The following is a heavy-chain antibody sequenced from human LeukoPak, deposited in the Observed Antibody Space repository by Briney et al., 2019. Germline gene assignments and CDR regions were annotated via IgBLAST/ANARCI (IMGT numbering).Heavy chain of an antibody. CDR3: AELGITMIGGV. Sequence: GGSLRVSCAASGFTFSSYEMNWVRQAPGEGLEWVSYISSSGSTIYYADSVKGRFTISRDNAKNSLYLQMNSLRAEDTAVYYCAELGITMIGGVWGKGTTVTISS. CDR1: GFTFSSYE. D-gene: IGHD3-10*02. CDR2: ISSSGSTI. J-gene: IGHJ6*04. V-gene: IGHV3-48*03.